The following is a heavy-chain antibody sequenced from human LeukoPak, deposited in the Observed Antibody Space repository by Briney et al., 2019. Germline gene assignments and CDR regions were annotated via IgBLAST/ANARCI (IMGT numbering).Heavy chain of an antibody. J-gene: IGHJ4*02. CDR1: GFTYSSHW. CDR2: IKEDGSEK. V-gene: IGHV3-7*03. Sequence: GGSLRLXCAASGFTYSSHWMSWVRQAPGKGLEWVGNIKEDGSEKYYAGSVKGRFTISRDNAKNSLYLQMNSLRAEDMALYYCAKDTYYDFWSGRPHYFGYWGQGTLVTVSS. D-gene: IGHD3-3*01. CDR3: AKDTYYDFWSGRPHYFGY.